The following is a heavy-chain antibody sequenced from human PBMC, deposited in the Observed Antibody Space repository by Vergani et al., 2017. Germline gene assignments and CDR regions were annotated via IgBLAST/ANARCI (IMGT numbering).Heavy chain of an antibody. Sequence: LEESGGGSVKPGGSLRLSCAASGFKFSDHYMSWIRQAPGKGLEWVSHISPGASTVSYTDSVTGRFTVSRDNDNNSLTLDITTLRVEDTAVYYFAKNPGISTTRHYYAMDVWGQGTTVTVSS. CDR3: AKNPGISTTRHYYAMDV. CDR2: ISPGASTV. V-gene: IGHV3-11*04. CDR1: GFKFSDHY. J-gene: IGHJ6*02. D-gene: IGHD1-1*01.